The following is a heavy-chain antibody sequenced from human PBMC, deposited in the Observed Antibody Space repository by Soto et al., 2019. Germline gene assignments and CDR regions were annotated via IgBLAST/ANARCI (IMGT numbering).Heavy chain of an antibody. CDR2: ISAYNGNT. CDR3: ARDRYNWNYGLDAFDI. CDR1: GYTFTSYG. V-gene: IGHV1-18*01. J-gene: IGHJ3*02. Sequence: QVQLVQSGAEVKKPGTSVKVSCKASGYTFTSYGISWVRQAPGQGLEWMGWISAYNGNTNYAQKLQGRVTMTTDTSTSTAYMELRSLRSDDTAVYYCARDRYNWNYGLDAFDIWGQGTMVTVSS. D-gene: IGHD1-7*01.